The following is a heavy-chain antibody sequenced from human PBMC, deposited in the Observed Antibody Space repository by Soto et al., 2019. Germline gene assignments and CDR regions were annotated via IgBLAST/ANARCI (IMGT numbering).Heavy chain of an antibody. Sequence: ETLSFTCAVYGGSFSGYYWSWIAQPPGKGREWLGEINHSGGTNYNPSLKSRVTLSVDTSKNQFYLKLSSVTAADPAGYCCEREGDFFWSGYYYGMDAWGKGTTVTASP. CDR1: GGSFSGYY. CDR2: INHSGGT. CDR3: EREGDFFWSGYYYGMDA. J-gene: IGHJ6*04. D-gene: IGHD3-3*01. V-gene: IGHV4-34*01.